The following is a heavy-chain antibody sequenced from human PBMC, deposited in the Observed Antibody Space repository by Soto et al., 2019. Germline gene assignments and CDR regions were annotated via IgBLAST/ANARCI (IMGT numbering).Heavy chain of an antibody. J-gene: IGHJ6*02. Sequence: ASVKVSGKASGYTFTGYYMHWVRQAPGQGLEWMGWINPNSGGTSYAQKFQGRVTMTRDTSISTAYMELSRLRSDDTAVYYCASPTNTLAHYRDYYYYGMDVWAPGTKVPVS. D-gene: IGHD4-4*01. CDR2: INPNSGGT. CDR3: ASPTNTLAHYRDYYYYGMDV. CDR1: GYTFTGYY. V-gene: IGHV1-2*02.